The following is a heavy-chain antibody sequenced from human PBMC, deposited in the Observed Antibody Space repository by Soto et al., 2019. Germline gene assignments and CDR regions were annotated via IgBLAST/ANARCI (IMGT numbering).Heavy chain of an antibody. D-gene: IGHD3-3*01. V-gene: IGHV3-30*18. CDR3: AKDLPTYYDFWSGYPGPDYYGMDL. J-gene: IGHJ6*02. CDR1: GFTFSSYG. CDR2: ISYDGSNK. Sequence: GGSLRLSCAASGFTFSSYGMHWVRQAPGKGLEWVAVISYDGSNKYYADSVKGRFTISRDNSKNTLYLQMNSLRAEDTAVYYCAKDLPTYYDFWSGYPGPDYYGMDLWGQGTTVTVSS.